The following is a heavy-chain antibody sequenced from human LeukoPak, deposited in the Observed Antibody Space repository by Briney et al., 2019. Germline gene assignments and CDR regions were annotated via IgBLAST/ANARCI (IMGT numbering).Heavy chain of an antibody. D-gene: IGHD6-6*01. J-gene: IGHJ5*02. CDR3: ARDHMAARPGWFDD. CDR1: GYTFRTFG. CDR2: ISVYNGDT. V-gene: IGHV1-18*01. Sequence: ASVKVSCKASGYTFRTFGINWVRQAPGQGLEWMGWISVYNGDTKYAQKFQGRVTMTTDTSTNTTYMEVRSLTFDDTAVYYCARDHMAARPGWFDDWGQGTLVTVSA.